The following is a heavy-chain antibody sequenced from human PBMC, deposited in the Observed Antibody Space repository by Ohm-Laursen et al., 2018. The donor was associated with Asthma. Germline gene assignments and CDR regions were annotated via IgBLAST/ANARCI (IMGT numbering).Heavy chain of an antibody. V-gene: IGHV3-30-3*01. Sequence: SLRLSCTASGFTFSSYAMHWVRQAPGKGLEWVAVISYDGSNKYYADSVKGRFTISRDNSKNTLYLQMNSLRAEETAVYYCAGVTGSNFDYWGQGTLVTVSS. CDR3: AGVTGSNFDY. CDR1: GFTFSSYA. D-gene: IGHD3-9*01. J-gene: IGHJ4*02. CDR2: ISYDGSNK.